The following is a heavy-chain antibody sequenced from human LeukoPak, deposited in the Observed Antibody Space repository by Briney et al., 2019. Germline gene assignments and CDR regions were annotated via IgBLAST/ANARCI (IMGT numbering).Heavy chain of an antibody. CDR1: GASIASGSYH. J-gene: IGHJ5*02. CDR3: TRGGHDYGGSFDT. CDR2: ISAGGRT. V-gene: IGHV4-61*02. D-gene: IGHD4-23*01. Sequence: SETLSLTCAISGASIASGSYHWDWIRQPAGSRPEYIGRISAGGRTNYNPSLKSRLTVSMDTSKNHVSLRLSSVTAADTAVYYCTRGGHDYGGSFDTWGQGILVTVSS.